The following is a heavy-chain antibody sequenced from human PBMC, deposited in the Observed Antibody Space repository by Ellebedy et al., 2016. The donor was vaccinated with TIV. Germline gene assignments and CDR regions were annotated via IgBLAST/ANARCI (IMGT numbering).Heavy chain of an antibody. CDR2: ISGFEQTT. Sequence: PGGSLRLSCAASGFTFSSYAMSWVRQAPGKGLEWVSGISGFEQTTHYADSVEGRFAISRDNSKNTLYLQMNSLRVEDTAVYYCTKDYGFVAALGTGFWGPGTLVTVSS. D-gene: IGHD6-13*01. CDR3: TKDYGFVAALGTGF. CDR1: GFTFSSYA. V-gene: IGHV3-23*01. J-gene: IGHJ4*02.